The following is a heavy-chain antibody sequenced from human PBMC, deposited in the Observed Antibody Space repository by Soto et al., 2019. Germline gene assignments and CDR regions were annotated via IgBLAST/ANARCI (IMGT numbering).Heavy chain of an antibody. D-gene: IGHD5-12*01. CDR1: GFTFSSYG. J-gene: IGHJ4*02. Sequence: PGGSLRLSCAASGFTFSSYGMHWVRQAPGKGLEWVAVIWYDGSNKYYADSVKGRFTISRDNSKNTLYLQMNSLRAEDTAVYYCARGDRKSGGYNYPPFDYWGQGTLVTVSS. CDR3: ARGDRKSGGYNYPPFDY. CDR2: IWYDGSNK. V-gene: IGHV3-30*19.